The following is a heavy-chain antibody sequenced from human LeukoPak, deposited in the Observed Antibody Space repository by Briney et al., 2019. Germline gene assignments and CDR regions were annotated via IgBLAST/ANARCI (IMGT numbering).Heavy chain of an antibody. J-gene: IGHJ4*02. V-gene: IGHV3-23*01. CDR1: GITLTNYG. D-gene: IGHD3-10*01. Sequence: PGGSLRLSCAVSGITLTNYGMSWVRQAPGKGLEWVAGISDSGGRTNYADSVKGRFTISRDNPKNTLYLQMNSLRAEDTAVYYCARTNYGSAHLDYWGQGTLVTVSS. CDR3: ARTNYGSAHLDY. CDR2: ISDSGGRT.